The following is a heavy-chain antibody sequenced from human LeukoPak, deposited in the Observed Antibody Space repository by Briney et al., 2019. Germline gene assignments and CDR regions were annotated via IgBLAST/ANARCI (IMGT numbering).Heavy chain of an antibody. J-gene: IGHJ6*02. CDR3: ASGSSTVKFYYGIDV. D-gene: IGHD4-17*01. CDR1: GGSISSYY. Sequence: PSETLSLTCTVSGGSISSYYWSWIRQPPGKGLEWIGYMYYSGSTNYNPSLKNRVTISVDTSKNQFSLKQSSVTAADTAVYYCASGSSTVKFYYGIDVWGRGTTVTVSS. CDR2: MYYSGST. V-gene: IGHV4-59*01.